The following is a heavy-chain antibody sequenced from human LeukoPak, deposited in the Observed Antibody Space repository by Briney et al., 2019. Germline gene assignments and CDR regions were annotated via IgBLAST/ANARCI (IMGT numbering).Heavy chain of an antibody. D-gene: IGHD3-10*01. J-gene: IGHJ4*02. CDR1: GFTFSSYE. CDR2: ISSSGSTI. Sequence: GGSLRLSCAASGFTFSSYEMNWVRQAPGKGLEWVSYISSSGSTIYYADSVKGRFTISRDNAENSLYLQMNSLRAEDTAVYYCARDTPRYYGSGSYYNWPEFDYWGQGTLVTVSS. CDR3: ARDTPRYYGSGSYYNWPEFDY. V-gene: IGHV3-48*03.